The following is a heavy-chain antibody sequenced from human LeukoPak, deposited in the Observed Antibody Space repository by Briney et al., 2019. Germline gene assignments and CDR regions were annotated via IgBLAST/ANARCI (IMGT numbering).Heavy chain of an antibody. CDR3: ARRVVGATFNYYFDY. J-gene: IGHJ4*02. CDR2: IYYSGST. CDR1: GGSISSSSYY. V-gene: IGHV4-39*01. D-gene: IGHD1-26*01. Sequence: SETLSLTCTVSGGSISSSSYYWGWIRQPPGKGLEWIGSIYYSGSTYHNPSLKSRVTISVDTSKNQFSLKLSSVTAADTAVYYCARRVVGATFNYYFDYWGQGTLVTVSS.